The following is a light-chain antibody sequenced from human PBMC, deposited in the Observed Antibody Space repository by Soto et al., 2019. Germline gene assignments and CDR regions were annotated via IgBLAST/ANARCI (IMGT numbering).Light chain of an antibody. Sequence: DSQMTQSPSSLSASVGDRVSVTCRASQNISSYLNWYQQKPGKAPKLLIYAASILQTGVPSRFSGSGSETDFTLTISSLQPEDFATYFCQQSFSAPSFTFGPGTKVDIK. V-gene: IGKV1-39*01. CDR1: QNISSY. J-gene: IGKJ3*01. CDR2: AAS. CDR3: QQSFSAPSFT.